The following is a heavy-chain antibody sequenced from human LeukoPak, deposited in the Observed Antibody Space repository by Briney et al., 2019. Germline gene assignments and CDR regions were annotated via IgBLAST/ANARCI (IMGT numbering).Heavy chain of an antibody. J-gene: IGHJ3*01. CDR2: ISYDGSNK. Sequence: GGSLRLSCAASGFAFSSYAMHWVRQAPGKGLEWVAVISYDGSNKYYADSVKGRFTISRDNSKNTLYLQMNSLRAEDTAVYYCARVVAWGQGTMVTVSS. CDR1: GFAFSSYA. V-gene: IGHV3-30-3*01. CDR3: ARVVA.